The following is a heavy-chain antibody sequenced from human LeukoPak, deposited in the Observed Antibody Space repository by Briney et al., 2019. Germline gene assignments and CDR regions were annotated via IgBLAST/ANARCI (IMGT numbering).Heavy chain of an antibody. Sequence: PVKVSCKASGGTFSSYAISWVRQAPGQGLEWMGGIIPIFGTANYAQKFQGRVTITADESTSTAYMELSSLRSEDTAVYYCARDEDGSGYDFGYWGQGTLVTVSS. CDR1: GGTFSSYA. J-gene: IGHJ4*02. CDR2: IIPIFGTA. CDR3: ARDEDGSGYDFGY. V-gene: IGHV1-69*13. D-gene: IGHD5-12*01.